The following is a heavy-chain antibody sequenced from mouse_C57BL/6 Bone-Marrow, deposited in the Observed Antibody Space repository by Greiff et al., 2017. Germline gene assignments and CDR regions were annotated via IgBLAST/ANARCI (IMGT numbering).Heavy chain of an antibody. CDR3: ARRGYYGLDY. D-gene: IGHD1-1*01. CDR1: GFTFSDYY. CDR2: ISNGGGST. Sequence: EVKLQESGGGLVQPGGSLKLSCAASGFTFSDYYMYWVRQTPEKRLEWVAYISNGGGSTYYPDTVKGRFTISRDNAKNTLYLQMSRLKSEDTAMYYCARRGYYGLDYWGQGTTLTVSS. V-gene: IGHV5-12*01. J-gene: IGHJ2*01.